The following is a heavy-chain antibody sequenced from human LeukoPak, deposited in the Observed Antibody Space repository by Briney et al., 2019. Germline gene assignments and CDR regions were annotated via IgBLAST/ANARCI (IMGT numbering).Heavy chain of an antibody. V-gene: IGHV1-18*01. CDR2: ISAYNGNT. CDR3: ARDLIAARPAWFDP. D-gene: IGHD6-6*01. J-gene: IGHJ5*02. CDR1: GYTFTTYG. Sequence: SVKVSCKASGYTFTTYGINWVRQAPGQGRDGMGWISAYNGNTNYAQNLQGRVTLTTDTSASTAYMELRSLRSDDTAVYYCARDLIAARPAWFDPWGQGTLVTVSS.